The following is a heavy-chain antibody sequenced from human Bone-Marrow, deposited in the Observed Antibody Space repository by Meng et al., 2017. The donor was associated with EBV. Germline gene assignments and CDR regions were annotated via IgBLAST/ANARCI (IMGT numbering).Heavy chain of an antibody. CDR2: IYDTGTT. Sequence: QVQLQESGPGLVKPSETLYLTCVVSGVSVNSGTYHWSWIRQSPGKGLEWIGYIYDTGTTIYNPSLNSRVTILLETSKNQFSLRLHSVTAADTAVYYCAKSRSSTPGIVDDWGQGTLVTVSS. CDR1: GVSVNSGTYH. J-gene: IGHJ4*02. D-gene: IGHD3-10*01. CDR3: AKSRSSTPGIVDD. V-gene: IGHV4-61*01.